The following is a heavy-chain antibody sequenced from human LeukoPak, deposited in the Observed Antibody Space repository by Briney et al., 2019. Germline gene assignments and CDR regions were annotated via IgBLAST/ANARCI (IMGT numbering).Heavy chain of an antibody. D-gene: IGHD5-24*01. CDR2: IYFSGST. V-gene: IGHV4-59*01. CDR1: GGSISSYY. CDR3: ARTRDGYNPFDY. J-gene: IGHJ4*02. Sequence: SETLSLTCTVSGGSISSYYWSWIRQPPGKGLEWIAYIYFSGSTNYNPSLKSRVTMSVDTSKNQFSLKLSSVTAADTAVYYCARTRDGYNPFDYWGQGTLVTVSS.